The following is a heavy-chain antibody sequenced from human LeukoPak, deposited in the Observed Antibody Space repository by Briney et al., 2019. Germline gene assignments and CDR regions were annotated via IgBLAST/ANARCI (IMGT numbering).Heavy chain of an antibody. CDR3: ARDRSGWYGQEY. D-gene: IGHD6-19*01. Sequence: SDTLSLTCTVSGGSISNYYWSWIRQPAGKGLEWIGRIYSTGSTNYNPSLKSRVTISVDNSKNQFSLKLSSVTAADTAVYYCARDRSGWYGQEYWGQGNLVTVSS. CDR2: IYSTGST. V-gene: IGHV4-4*07. J-gene: IGHJ4*02. CDR1: GGSISNYY.